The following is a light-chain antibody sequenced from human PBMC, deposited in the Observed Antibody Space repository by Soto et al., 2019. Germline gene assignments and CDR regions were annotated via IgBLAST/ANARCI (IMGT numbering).Light chain of an antibody. V-gene: IGKV1-12*01. J-gene: IGKJ4*01. Sequence: DLQMPPSPSSVSASVGDRVTITCRASQGISSWLAWDQQKPGKAPKVMIYAASSLQSGVRSRFGGSGSGRDFTLTISCLQLEDFATYYGQQANSFPLTCGGGAKVEIK. CDR2: AAS. CDR1: QGISSW. CDR3: QQANSFPLT.